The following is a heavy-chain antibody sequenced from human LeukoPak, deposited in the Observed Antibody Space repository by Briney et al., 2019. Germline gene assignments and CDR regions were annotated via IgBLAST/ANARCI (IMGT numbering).Heavy chain of an antibody. Sequence: GGSLRLSCAASGFTVSRNYMSWVRQVPGKRLEWVSVIYTGGSTYYADSVEGRFTISRDNSKNTVYLQINSLRTEDTAIYYCARDRSLSGTRDAFDIWGQGTMVTVSS. D-gene: IGHD3-22*01. CDR3: ARDRSLSGTRDAFDI. CDR2: IYTGGST. V-gene: IGHV3-66*02. CDR1: GFTVSRNY. J-gene: IGHJ3*02.